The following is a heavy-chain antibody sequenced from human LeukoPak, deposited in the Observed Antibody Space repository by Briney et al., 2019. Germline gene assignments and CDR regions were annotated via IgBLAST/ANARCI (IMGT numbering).Heavy chain of an antibody. D-gene: IGHD2-15*01. Sequence: ASVKVSCKASGGTFSSYAISWVRQAPGQGLEWMGRIIPIFGTANYAQKFQGRVTITTDDSTGTAYMELSSLRSEDTAVYYCASPQVAHDAFDIWGQGTMVTVSS. CDR2: IIPIFGTA. V-gene: IGHV1-69*05. J-gene: IGHJ3*02. CDR1: GGTFSSYA. CDR3: ASPQVAHDAFDI.